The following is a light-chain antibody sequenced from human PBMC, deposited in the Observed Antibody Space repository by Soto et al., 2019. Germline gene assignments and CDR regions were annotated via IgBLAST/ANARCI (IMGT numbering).Light chain of an antibody. V-gene: IGKV1-5*01. CDR3: QQYNSYSYT. CDR1: QTISTW. Sequence: DIQMTQSPSTLSASVGDRVTLTCRASQTISTWLAWYQQKPGKAPKLLIYGASSLQTGVPSRFSGSVSGTEFTLPISSLQPDDFATYYCQQYNSYSYTFGQGSKLEIK. CDR2: GAS. J-gene: IGKJ2*01.